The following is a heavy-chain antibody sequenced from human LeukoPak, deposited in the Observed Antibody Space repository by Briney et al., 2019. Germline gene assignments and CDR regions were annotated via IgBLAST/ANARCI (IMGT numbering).Heavy chain of an antibody. CDR1: GFTFSSYG. Sequence: PGRSLRLSCAASGFTFSSYGMHWVRQAPGKGLEWVAVIWYDGSNKYYADSVKGRFTISRGNSKNTLYLQMNSLRAEDTAVYYCARARRISVVVAATGFDPWGQGTLVTVSS. V-gene: IGHV3-33*01. CDR2: IWYDGSNK. D-gene: IGHD2-15*01. CDR3: ARARRISVVVAATGFDP. J-gene: IGHJ5*02.